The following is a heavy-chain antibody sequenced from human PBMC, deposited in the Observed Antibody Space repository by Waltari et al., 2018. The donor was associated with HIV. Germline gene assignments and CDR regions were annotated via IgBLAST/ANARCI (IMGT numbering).Heavy chain of an antibody. V-gene: IGHV3-7*01. CDR2: IRLDGSET. CDR1: GFTFATYW. J-gene: IGHJ5*01. CDR3: ARDSNGGDF. Sequence: EVQLVESGGGLVQPGGSLRLSCKGFGFTFATYWRTWVREAPGRGLEWVANIRLDGSETHLVDSVKGRFTIYRDNAKDAVFLHMNRLRVDDTAIYYCARDSNGGDFWGNGTLVTVSS. D-gene: IGHD4-17*01.